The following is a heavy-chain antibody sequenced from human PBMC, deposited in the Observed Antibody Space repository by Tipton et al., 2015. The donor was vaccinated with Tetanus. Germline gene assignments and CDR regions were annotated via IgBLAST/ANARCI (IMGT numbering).Heavy chain of an antibody. V-gene: IGHV4-31*03. CDR2: IYYSGST. D-gene: IGHD3-3*01. CDR1: GGSISGSSYY. J-gene: IGHJ4*02. CDR3: ARGGLTPYEKDY. Sequence: TLSLTCTVSGGSISGSSYYWSWIRQHPGKGLEWIGYIYYSGSTYYNPSLKSRVTISVDTSKNQFSLKLSSVTAADTAVYYCARGGLTPYEKDYWGQGTLVTVSS.